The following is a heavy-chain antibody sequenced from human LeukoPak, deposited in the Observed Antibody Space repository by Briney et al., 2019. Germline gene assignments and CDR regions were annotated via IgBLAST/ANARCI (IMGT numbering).Heavy chain of an antibody. D-gene: IGHD2-15*01. CDR2: ISGSGGST. CDR3: AKTPSFRVAATHFDY. CDR1: GFTFSSYA. V-gene: IGHV3-23*01. Sequence: GGSLRLSCAASGFTFSSYAMSWVRQAPGKGLEWVSAISGSGGSTYYADSVKGRFTISRDNPKNTLYLQMNSLRAEDTAVYYCAKTPSFRVAATHFDYWGQGTLVTVSS. J-gene: IGHJ4*02.